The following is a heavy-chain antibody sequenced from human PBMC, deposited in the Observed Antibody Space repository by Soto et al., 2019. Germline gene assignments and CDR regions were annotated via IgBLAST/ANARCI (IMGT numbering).Heavy chain of an antibody. D-gene: IGHD3-3*01. V-gene: IGHV5-51*01. J-gene: IGHJ4*02. CDR1: GYNFAGYW. CDR3: ARGGVSTRTFDY. Sequence: GASLKISCNGSGYNFAGYWIAWVRQMPGKGLELMGIIYPSDSDTRYRPSFQGQVTISADKSISSAYLQWSSLRASDTAMYYCARGGVSTRTFDYWGQGTPVTVSS. CDR2: IYPSDSDT.